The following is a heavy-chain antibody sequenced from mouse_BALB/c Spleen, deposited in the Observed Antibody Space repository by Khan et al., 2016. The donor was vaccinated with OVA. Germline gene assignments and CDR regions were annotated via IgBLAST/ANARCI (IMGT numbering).Heavy chain of an antibody. CDR2: IWSAGST. D-gene: IGHD2-4*01. J-gene: IGHJ3*01. V-gene: IGHV2-2*02. CDR3: ARRGYDYGRGALFAY. CDR1: GFSLTNYS. Sequence: VQLKESGPGLVPPSQSLSITCTVSGFSLTNYSVHWVRQSPGKGLEWLGVIWSAGSTDYNAVFISRLSISKDNSRSQAFFKMNSLQPNDTAIYYWARRGYDYGRGALFAYWGQGTLVTVAA.